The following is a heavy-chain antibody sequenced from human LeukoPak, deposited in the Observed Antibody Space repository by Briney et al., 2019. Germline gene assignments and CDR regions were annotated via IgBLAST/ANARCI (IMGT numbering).Heavy chain of an antibody. Sequence: GGSLRLSCAASGFTFSSYAMHWVRQAPGKGLEWVAVISYDGSNKYYADSVKGRFTISRDDSKNTLYLQMNSLRAEDTAVYYCAREHKGSGAFDIWGQGTMVTVSS. CDR2: ISYDGSNK. CDR1: GFTFSSYA. V-gene: IGHV3-30-3*01. CDR3: AREHKGSGAFDI. J-gene: IGHJ3*02.